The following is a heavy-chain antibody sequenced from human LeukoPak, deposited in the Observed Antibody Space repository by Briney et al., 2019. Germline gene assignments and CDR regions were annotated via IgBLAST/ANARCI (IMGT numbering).Heavy chain of an antibody. CDR3: AKAGTLYYFDY. V-gene: IGHV3-23*01. J-gene: IGHJ4*02. CDR1: GSTFSSYA. CDR2: ISGSGGST. Sequence: GGSLRLSCAASGSTFSSYAMSWVRHAPGKGLEWVSAISGSGGSTYYADSVKGRFTISRDNSKNTLYLQMNSLRAEDTAVYYCAKAGTLYYFDYWGQGTLVTVSS.